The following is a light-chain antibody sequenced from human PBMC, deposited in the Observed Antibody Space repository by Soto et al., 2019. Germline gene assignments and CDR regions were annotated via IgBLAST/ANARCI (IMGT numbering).Light chain of an antibody. CDR1: SSDVGAYNY. J-gene: IGLJ2*01. Sequence: QAVLTQPASVSGSPGQAITISCTGTSSDVGAYNYVSWYQHHPGRAPKLIIFEVSHRPSGVSDRFSGSKSGNTDSLTISGIQTEDEADYYCTSYTRNRHLLFGGGPNVTVL. CDR2: EVS. CDR3: TSYTRNRHLL. V-gene: IGLV2-14*01.